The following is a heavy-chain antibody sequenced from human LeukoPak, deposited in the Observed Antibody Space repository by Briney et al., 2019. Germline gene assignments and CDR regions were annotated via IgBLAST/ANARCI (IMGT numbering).Heavy chain of an antibody. CDR1: GYTFTSYG. V-gene: IGHV1-69*06. CDR3: ARDQEMATIMVY. J-gene: IGHJ4*02. Sequence: APVKVSCKASGYTFTSYGISWVRQAPGQGLEWMGGIIPIFGTANYAQKFQGRVTITADKSTSTAYMELSSLRSEDTAVYYCARDQEMATIMVYWGQGTLVTVSS. CDR2: IIPIFGTA. D-gene: IGHD5-24*01.